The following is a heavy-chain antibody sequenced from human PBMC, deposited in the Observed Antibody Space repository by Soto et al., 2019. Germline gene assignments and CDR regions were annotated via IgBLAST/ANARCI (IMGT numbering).Heavy chain of an antibody. D-gene: IGHD6-13*01. CDR1: GGSISSGGYY. Sequence: QVQLQESGPGLVKPSQTLSLTCTVSGGSISSGGYYWSWIRQHPGKGLEWIGYIYYSGSTYYNPSLQSRVTISVDTSKNQFSLKLSSVTAADTAVYYCARRPGVIAAAGTGFDYWGQGTLVTVSS. CDR2: IYYSGST. V-gene: IGHV4-31*03. J-gene: IGHJ4*02. CDR3: ARRPGVIAAAGTGFDY.